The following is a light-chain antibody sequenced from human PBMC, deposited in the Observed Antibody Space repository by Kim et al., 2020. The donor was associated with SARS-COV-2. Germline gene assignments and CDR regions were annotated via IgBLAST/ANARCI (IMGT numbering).Light chain of an antibody. CDR3: ATWDDSLNAWV. V-gene: IGLV1-44*01. CDR1: SSNIGRNT. J-gene: IGLJ3*02. Sequence: QSVLTQPPSASGTPGQRVTISCSGSSSNIGRNTVNWYQQFPGTAPKLLIYTSNQRPSGVPDRFSGSKSGTSASLAISGLQSEDEADYYCATWDDSLNAWVFGGGTQLTVL. CDR2: TSN.